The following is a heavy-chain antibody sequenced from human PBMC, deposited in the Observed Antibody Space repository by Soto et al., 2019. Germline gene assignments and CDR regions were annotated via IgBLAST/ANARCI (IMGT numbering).Heavy chain of an antibody. CDR3: AKGYYGSGRDYYYGMDV. V-gene: IGHV3-23*01. D-gene: IGHD3-10*01. CDR2: ISGSGGST. Sequence: PGGSLRPSCAASGFTFSSYAMSWVRQAPGKGLEWVSAISGSGGSTYYADSVKGRFTISRDNSKNTLYLQMNSLRAEDTAVYYCAKGYYGSGRDYYYGMDVWGQGTTVTVSS. J-gene: IGHJ6*02. CDR1: GFTFSSYA.